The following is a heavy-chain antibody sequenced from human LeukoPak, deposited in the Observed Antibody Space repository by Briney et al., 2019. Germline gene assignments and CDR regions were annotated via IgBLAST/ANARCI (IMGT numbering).Heavy chain of an antibody. V-gene: IGHV3-21*01. D-gene: IGHD2-15*01. Sequence: GGSLRLSCAASGFTFSNAWMSWVRQAPGKGLEWVSCISISSNYIYYPDSVKGRFTISRDNAKNSLYLQMNSLRAEDTAVYYCARDGGGGLDYWGQGTLVTVSS. CDR3: ARDGGGGLDY. CDR1: GFTFSNAW. CDR2: ISISSNYI. J-gene: IGHJ4*02.